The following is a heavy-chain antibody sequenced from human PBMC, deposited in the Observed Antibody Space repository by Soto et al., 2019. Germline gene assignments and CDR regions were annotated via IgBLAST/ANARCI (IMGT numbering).Heavy chain of an antibody. D-gene: IGHD3-10*01. CDR3: ARGPGGFGESSIHY. Sequence: ETLYLTCAVSGCSMTTYYWSWIRQPAGKGLEWIGRIYSGGSTKYNPSLRSPVTVSVDISKNQFSLKLSSVTAADTAVYYGARGPGGFGESSIHYWGKRTMVTVAS. CDR2: IYSGGST. CDR1: GCSMTTYY. V-gene: IGHV4-4*07. J-gene: IGHJ4*02.